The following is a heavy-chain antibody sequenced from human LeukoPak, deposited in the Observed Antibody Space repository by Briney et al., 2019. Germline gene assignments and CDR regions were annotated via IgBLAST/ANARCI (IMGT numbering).Heavy chain of an antibody. CDR2: ISSSSTTI. CDR1: GFTFSSYS. J-gene: IGHJ4*02. Sequence: GGSLRLSCAASGFTFSSYSMNWVRQAPGKGLEWVSFISSSSTTIDDADSVKGRFTVSRDSAKNSLYLQMNSLRDEDTAVYYCATNPYGGHYFDYWGQGTLVTVSS. D-gene: IGHD4-23*01. V-gene: IGHV3-48*02. CDR3: ATNPYGGHYFDY.